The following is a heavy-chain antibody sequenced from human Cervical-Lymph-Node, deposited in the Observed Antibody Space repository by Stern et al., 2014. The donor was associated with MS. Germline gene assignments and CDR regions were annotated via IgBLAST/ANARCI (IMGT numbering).Heavy chain of an antibody. V-gene: IGHV3-33*01. D-gene: IGHD3-22*01. CDR3: ARDLRTHYYDSSGYYAGY. CDR2: IWSGGSNK. J-gene: IGHJ4*02. CDR1: GFTFSNYG. Sequence: VQLVESGGGVVQPGRSLRLSCAASGFTFSNYGMHWVRQAPGKGLEGVAVIWSGGSNKTYADSVKGRFTISRDNSKNTLFLQMTSLRAEDTAVYYCARDLRTHYYDSSGYYAGYWGQVTLVTVSS.